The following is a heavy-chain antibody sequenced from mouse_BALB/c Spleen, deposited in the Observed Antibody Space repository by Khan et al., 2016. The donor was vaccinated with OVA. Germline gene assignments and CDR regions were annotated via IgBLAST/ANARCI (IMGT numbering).Heavy chain of an antibody. Sequence: QVQLQQSGAELAKPGASVKMSCKASGYTFTNYWMHWVKQRPGQGLEWIGYINPSTDYTEYIQKFKDKASLTADKSSSTAYMQLTILTSEDSALYYCVIHGSSSAWFTYWGQGTLVTVSA. CDR1: GYTFTNYW. CDR2: INPSTDYT. CDR3: VIHGSSSAWFTY. J-gene: IGHJ3*01. V-gene: IGHV1-7*01. D-gene: IGHD1-1*01.